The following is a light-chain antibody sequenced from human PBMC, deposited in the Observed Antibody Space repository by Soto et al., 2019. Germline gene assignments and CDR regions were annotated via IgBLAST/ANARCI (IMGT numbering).Light chain of an antibody. CDR1: QSVIRN. CDR2: DTS. J-gene: IGKJ4*01. V-gene: IGKV3D-15*01. CDR3: QPYNNRPLT. Sequence: IVMTQSPATLSVSPGERATLSCRASQSVIRNLAWYQQKPGQSPRLLIYDTSTRATGVPTRFSGSRSGAEFTLTINSLQSEDFAVYYCQPYNNRPLTFGGGTKVDIK.